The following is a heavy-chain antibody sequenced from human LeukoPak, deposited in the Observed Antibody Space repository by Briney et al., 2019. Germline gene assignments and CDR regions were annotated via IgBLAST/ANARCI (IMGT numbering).Heavy chain of an antibody. CDR3: ARGFGLGGATVPPQFDY. D-gene: IGHD1-26*01. Sequence: ASVKVSCKASGHTLTDHYMHWVRQAPGQGLEWMGRINPDSGVANYGQAFRGRVTMTRDPSINTAYMEVSTLRSDDTAVYYCARGFGLGGATVPPQFDYWGQGTLVTVSS. J-gene: IGHJ4*02. CDR1: GHTLTDHY. V-gene: IGHV1-2*06. CDR2: INPDSGVA.